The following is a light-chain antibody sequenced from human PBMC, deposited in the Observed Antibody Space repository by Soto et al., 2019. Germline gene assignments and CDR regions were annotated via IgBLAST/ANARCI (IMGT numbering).Light chain of an antibody. J-gene: IGKJ5*01. CDR3: QQYDTTPIT. CDR1: QSVLYTSNNKNY. CDR2: WAS. Sequence: IVMTQSPDSLAVSLGERATINCKSSQSVLYTSNNKNYLAWYRQRPGQPPKLLLYWASTRASGVPDRFSGSGSGTDFTLTISSLQAEDVAVYYCQQYDTTPITFGQGTRLEIK. V-gene: IGKV4-1*01.